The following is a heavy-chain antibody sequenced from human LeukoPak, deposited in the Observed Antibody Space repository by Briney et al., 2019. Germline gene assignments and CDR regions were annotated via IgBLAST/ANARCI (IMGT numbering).Heavy chain of an antibody. J-gene: IGHJ4*02. CDR3: ARDHRGGIVVVPAALDY. V-gene: IGHV1-3*01. D-gene: IGHD2-2*01. CDR1: GYTLTSYA. Sequence: GASVKVSCKASGYTLTSYAIHWVRQAPGQRLEWMGWFNSDTGNTEYSQKFQGRVIITRDTSASTAYMELRSLRSDDTAVYYCARDHRGGIVVVPAALDYWGQGTLVTVSS. CDR2: FNSDTGNT.